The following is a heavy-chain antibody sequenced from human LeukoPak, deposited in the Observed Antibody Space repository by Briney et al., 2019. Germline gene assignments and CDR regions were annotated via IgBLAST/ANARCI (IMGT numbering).Heavy chain of an antibody. CDR2: IYSSGST. CDR1: GVSISSGSNY. D-gene: IGHD2-15*01. V-gene: IGHV4-39*01. Sequence: SETLSLTCSVSGVSISSGSNYWGWIRQPPGKTLEWIGSIYSSGSTYYTPSPKSRVTISADTSKNQFSLKLSSVTAADTAVYYCARRRGLNCSGGSCYFDYWGQGTLVTVSS. J-gene: IGHJ4*02. CDR3: ARRRGLNCSGGSCYFDY.